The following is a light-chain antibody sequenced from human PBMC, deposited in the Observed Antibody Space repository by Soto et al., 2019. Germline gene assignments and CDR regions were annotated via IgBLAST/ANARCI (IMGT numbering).Light chain of an antibody. V-gene: IGKV2-30*01. CDR2: KAS. CDR1: RSLVYSDGNAY. CDR3: MQATHWPPT. J-gene: IGKJ1*01. Sequence: DVVMPQSPLSLPVTLGQPASISCRSSRSLVYSDGNAYLNWFQQRPGQSPRRLIYKASNRDSGVPARFSGSGSGTDFTLQISRVEAEDVGVDYCMQATHWPPTFGRGTRVEIK.